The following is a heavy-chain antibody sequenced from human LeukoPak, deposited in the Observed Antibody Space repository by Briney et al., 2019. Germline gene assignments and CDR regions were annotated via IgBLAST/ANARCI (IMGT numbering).Heavy chain of an antibody. Sequence: ASVKVSCKASGYTFTSYDINWVRQATGQGLEWMGWMNPNSGNTGYAQKFQGRVTMTRNTSISTAYMELSSLGSEDTAVYYCARDNGGTAMAYYYYYMDVWGKGTTVTISS. V-gene: IGHV1-8*01. CDR1: GYTFTSYD. J-gene: IGHJ6*03. CDR2: MNPNSGNT. D-gene: IGHD5-18*01. CDR3: ARDNGGTAMAYYYYYMDV.